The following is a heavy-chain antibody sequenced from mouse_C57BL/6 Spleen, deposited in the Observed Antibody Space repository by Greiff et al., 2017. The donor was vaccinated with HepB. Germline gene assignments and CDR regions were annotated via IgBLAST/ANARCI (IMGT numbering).Heavy chain of an antibody. V-gene: IGHV1-82*01. Sequence: VQLQESGPELVKPGASVKISCKASGYAFSSSWMNWVKQRPGKGLEWIGRIYPGDGDTNYNGKFKGKATLTADKSSSTAYMQLSSLTSEDSAVYYCARGSQSHYYAMDYWGQGTSVTVSS. J-gene: IGHJ4*01. CDR1: GYAFSSSW. CDR2: IYPGDGDT. D-gene: IGHD1-1*01. CDR3: ARGSQSHYYAMDY.